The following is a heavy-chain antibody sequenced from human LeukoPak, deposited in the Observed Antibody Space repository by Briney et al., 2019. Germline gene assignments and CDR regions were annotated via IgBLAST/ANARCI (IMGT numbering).Heavy chain of an antibody. Sequence: GGSLRLSWAGSGFTFSNSGTNWVRQAPGKGLEWVTHIKTKPAGGTTSYAAPVKGRFTISRDDSQNTVSLQMNSLNTEDTAVYCYTTGGEEYGFDYWGQGTLVTVSS. CDR3: TTGGEEYGFDY. D-gene: IGHD4-17*01. CDR1: GFTFSNSG. J-gene: IGHJ4*02. V-gene: IGHV3-15*01. CDR2: IKTKPAGGTT.